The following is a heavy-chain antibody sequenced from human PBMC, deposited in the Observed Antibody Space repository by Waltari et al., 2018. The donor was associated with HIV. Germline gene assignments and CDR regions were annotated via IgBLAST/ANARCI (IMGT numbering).Heavy chain of an antibody. D-gene: IGHD1-26*01. CDR3: ARLEEAEWELVADF. CDR2: FYPGDFET. J-gene: IGHJ4*02. Sequence: EVQLVQSGAEAKKPGDSLRISCKGSGYSFPSHWIAWVRQMPGKGLEWIGIFYPGDFETKYSPSFQGRVTISADTSISTAYLQWRSLKASDTAIYYCARLEEAEWELVADFWGQGTLVTVSS. CDR1: GYSFPSHW. V-gene: IGHV5-51*01.